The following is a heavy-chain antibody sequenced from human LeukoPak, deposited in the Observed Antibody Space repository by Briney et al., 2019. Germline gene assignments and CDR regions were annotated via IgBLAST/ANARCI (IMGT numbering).Heavy chain of an antibody. V-gene: IGHV3-21*06. J-gene: IGHJ4*02. D-gene: IGHD6-19*01. Sequence: GGSLRLSRSGSGFTFRSYTMAWVRQAPGKGLDWVSSIDGDGTLKYYADSLKGRFTISRDNANNSVYLQMNSLTADDSGLYFCARDYSSGWFGKGAYWGQGTRVLVSS. CDR3: ARDYSSGWFGKGAY. CDR2: IDGDGTLK. CDR1: GFTFRSYT.